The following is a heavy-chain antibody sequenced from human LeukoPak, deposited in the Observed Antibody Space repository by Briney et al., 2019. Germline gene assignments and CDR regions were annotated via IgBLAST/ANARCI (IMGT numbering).Heavy chain of an antibody. D-gene: IGHD6-19*01. V-gene: IGHV3-11*01. CDR1: GFTFSDYY. J-gene: IGHJ4*02. Sequence: GGSLRLSCAASGFTFSDYYMSWIRQAPGKGLDWVSYISSSGSTIYYADSVKGRFTISRDNAKNSLYLQMNSLRAEDAALYYCAKEQQWLEGYYFDYWGQGTLVTVSS. CDR3: AKEQQWLEGYYFDY. CDR2: ISSSGSTI.